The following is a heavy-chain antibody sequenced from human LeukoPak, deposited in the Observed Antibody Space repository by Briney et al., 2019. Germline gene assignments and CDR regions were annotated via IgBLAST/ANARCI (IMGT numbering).Heavy chain of an antibody. V-gene: IGHV3-23*01. CDR3: TTDPGPISPLDV. J-gene: IGHJ6*04. CDR2: ISGSGGNT. CDR1: GLTFSNYG. Sequence: PGGSLRLSCAASGLTFSNYGMSWVRQAPGKGLEWVSAISGSGGNTYYADSVKGRFTISRDNSKNTLYLQMNSLKTEDTAVYYCTTDPGPISPLDVWGKGTTVTVSS. D-gene: IGHD3-9*01.